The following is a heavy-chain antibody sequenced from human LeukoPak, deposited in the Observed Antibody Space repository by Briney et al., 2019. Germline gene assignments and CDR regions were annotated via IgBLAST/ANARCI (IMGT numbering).Heavy chain of an antibody. CDR3: ARGQKYIYGYTVTELGSGYFDY. Sequence: SETLSLTCSVSGGSISSYYWNWIRQPPGKGLEWIGYVFYSGRTSYNPSLKSRVTISVDTSKNHFSLTLSSVTAADTAVYYCARGQKYIYGYTVTELGSGYFDYWGQGTLVTVSS. J-gene: IGHJ4*02. V-gene: IGHV4-59*01. CDR2: VFYSGRT. CDR1: GGSISSYY. D-gene: IGHD5-18*01.